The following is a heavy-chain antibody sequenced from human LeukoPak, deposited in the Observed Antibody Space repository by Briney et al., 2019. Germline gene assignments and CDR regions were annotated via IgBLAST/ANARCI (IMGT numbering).Heavy chain of an antibody. V-gene: IGHV4-59*08. D-gene: IGHD6-19*01. CDR1: GDSISTYY. CDR2: IYYSGST. CDR3: ARRLAVTGRYDFDY. J-gene: IGHJ4*02. Sequence: SETLSLTCTVAGDSISTYYWTWIRQPPGKGLEWIGYIYYSGSTKYNPSLESRVTISLDMSKNQLSLRLSCVTAADTAVYYCARRLAVTGRYDFDYWGQGTLVTVSS.